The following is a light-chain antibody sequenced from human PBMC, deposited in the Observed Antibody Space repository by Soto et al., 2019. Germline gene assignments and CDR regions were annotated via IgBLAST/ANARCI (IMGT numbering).Light chain of an antibody. CDR3: QSYDSSLSGPYYV. CDR1: RPQNREGYD. Sequence: VTEPPSGFGAPGAGGTISFTWGRPQNREGYDVHWYQQLPGTAPKLLIYGNSNRPSGVPDRFSGSKSGTSASLAITGLQAEDEADYYCQSYDSSLSGPYYVFGTGTRSPS. J-gene: IGLJ1*01. CDR2: GNS. V-gene: IGLV1-40*02.